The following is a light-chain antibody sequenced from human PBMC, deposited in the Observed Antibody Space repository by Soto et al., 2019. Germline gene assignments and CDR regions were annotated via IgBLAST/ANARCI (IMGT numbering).Light chain of an antibody. CDR3: CSSAGDYTLV. V-gene: IGLV2-11*01. CDR2: DVI. Sequence: QSALTQPRSVSGSPGQSVTLSCTGTRSDVGAYKSVSWYQQHPGKAPRLMIHDVIKRPSGVPDRFSGSKSGNTASLTISGLQAEDEADYYCCSSAGDYTLVFGGGTKLTVL. CDR1: RSDVGAYKS. J-gene: IGLJ2*01.